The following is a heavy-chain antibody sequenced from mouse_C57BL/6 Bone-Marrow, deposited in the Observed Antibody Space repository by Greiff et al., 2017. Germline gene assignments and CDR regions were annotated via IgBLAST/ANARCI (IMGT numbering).Heavy chain of an antibody. Sequence: VMLVESGAELVKPGASVKISCKASGYAFSSYWMNWVKQRPGQGLEWIGQIYPGDGDTTYNGKFKGKATLTADKSSSTAYMQLSSLASEDSAVYFCARGYDYDVLLFAYWGQGTLVTVSA. CDR2: IYPGDGDT. V-gene: IGHV1-80*01. CDR3: ARGYDYDVLLFAY. CDR1: GYAFSSYW. J-gene: IGHJ3*01. D-gene: IGHD2-4*01.